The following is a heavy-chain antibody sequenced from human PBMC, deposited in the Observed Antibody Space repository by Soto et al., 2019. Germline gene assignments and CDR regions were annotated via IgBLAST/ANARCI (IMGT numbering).Heavy chain of an antibody. Sequence: GGSLRLSCAASGFTFSNAWINWVRQAPGKGLEWVGRIKSKTNGGTTDYAAPVKGRFAISRDDSNNMVYLQMNSLKIEDTAVYYCTTDPYSTMIVVRFVYWGHGTLVTGSS. D-gene: IGHD3-22*01. CDR2: IKSKTNGGTT. J-gene: IGHJ4*01. CDR3: TTDPYSTMIVVRFVY. CDR1: GFTFSNAW. V-gene: IGHV3-15*07.